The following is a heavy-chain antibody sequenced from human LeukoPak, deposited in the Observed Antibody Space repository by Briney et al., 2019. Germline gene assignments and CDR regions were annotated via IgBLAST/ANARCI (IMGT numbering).Heavy chain of an antibody. V-gene: IGHV3-73*01. CDR2: IRSKANSYAT. CDR1: GFTFSGSA. Sequence: QPGGSLKLSCAASGFTFSGSAMHWVRQASGKGLEWVGRIRSKANSYATAYAASVKGRFTISRDDSKNTAYLQMNSLKTEDTAVYYCTRLVYSSSSGHYYYYYMDVWGKGTTVTVSS. D-gene: IGHD6-6*01. J-gene: IGHJ6*03. CDR3: TRLVYSSSSGHYYYYYMDV.